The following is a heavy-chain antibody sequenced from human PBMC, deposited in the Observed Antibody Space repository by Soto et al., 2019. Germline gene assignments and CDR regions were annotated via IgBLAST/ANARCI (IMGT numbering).Heavy chain of an antibody. CDR1: GXTFSNYS. J-gene: IGHJ4*02. CDR2: IVGSGGST. V-gene: IGHV3-23*01. CDR3: AKTAEAVAGTVCDY. D-gene: IGHD6-19*01. Sequence: GSLRLSCAASGXTFSNYSMCWVRQAPGRGLEWVSAIVGSGGSTYHADFVKGRFTISRDNSRNTLYLQMNSLRVEDTAGYYCAKTAEAVAGTVCDYWGQGTLGTVSS.